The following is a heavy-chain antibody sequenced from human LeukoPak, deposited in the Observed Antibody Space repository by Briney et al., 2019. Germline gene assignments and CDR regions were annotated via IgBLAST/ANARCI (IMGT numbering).Heavy chain of an antibody. Sequence: QAGGSLRLSCAASGFTFSSYAMSWVRQAPGQGLEWVSAISGSGGSTYYADSVKGRFTVSRDNSKNTLYLQMNSLRAEGTAVYYCAKSVLLWFGSKPFDPWGQGTLVTVSS. J-gene: IGHJ5*02. CDR1: GFTFSSYA. CDR2: ISGSGGST. CDR3: AKSVLLWFGSKPFDP. D-gene: IGHD3-10*01. V-gene: IGHV3-23*01.